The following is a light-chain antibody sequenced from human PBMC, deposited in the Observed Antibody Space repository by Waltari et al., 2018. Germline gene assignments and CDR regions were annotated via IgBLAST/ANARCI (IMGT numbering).Light chain of an antibody. Sequence: QSTLTQPPSASGTPGQRVTIPCSGSSSNIRSNYVHWYQQFPGTAPKVLIYRNNQRPSGVPDRFSGARSGSSASLIIGGLRSEDEADYYCAAWDDSLSGWVFGGGTKVTVL. V-gene: IGLV1-47*01. CDR1: SSNIRSNY. CDR2: RNN. J-gene: IGLJ3*02. CDR3: AAWDDSLSGWV.